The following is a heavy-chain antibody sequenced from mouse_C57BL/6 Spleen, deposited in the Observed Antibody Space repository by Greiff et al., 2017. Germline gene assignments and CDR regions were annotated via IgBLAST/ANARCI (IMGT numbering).Heavy chain of an antibody. CDR2: IYPGDGDT. CDR1: GYAFSSYW. J-gene: IGHJ4*01. CDR3: ARNDYDGRAYAMDY. V-gene: IGHV1-80*01. D-gene: IGHD2-4*01. Sequence: VQLQQSGAELVKPGASVKISCKASGYAFSSYWMNWVKQRPGKGLEWIGQIYPGDGDTNYNGKFKGKATLTADKSSSTAYMQLSSLTSKDSAVYFCARNDYDGRAYAMDYWGQGTSVTVSS.